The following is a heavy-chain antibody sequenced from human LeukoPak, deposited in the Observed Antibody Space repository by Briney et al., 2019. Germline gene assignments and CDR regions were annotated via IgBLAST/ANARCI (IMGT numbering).Heavy chain of an antibody. J-gene: IGHJ4*02. CDR1: GGSFNGYY. CDR2: INHSGST. D-gene: IGHD3-3*01. V-gene: IGHV4-34*01. Sequence: SETLSLTCAVYGGSFNGYYWSWIRQPPGKGLEWIGEINHSGSTNYNPSLKSRVTISVDTSKNQFSLKLSSVTAADTAVYYCASANDYDFWSGYYWDWGQETLVTVSS. CDR3: ASANDYDFWSGYYWD.